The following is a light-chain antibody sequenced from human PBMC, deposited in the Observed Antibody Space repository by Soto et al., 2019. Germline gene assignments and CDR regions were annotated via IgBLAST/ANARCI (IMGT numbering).Light chain of an antibody. CDR2: DAS. J-gene: IGKJ4*01. CDR1: QSVSSY. Sequence: EIVLTQSPATLSLSPGERATLSCRASQSVSSYLAWYQQKPGQAPRLLIYDASNSATGIPARFSGSGSGTDFALTISSLKPEDFAVYYCQRRSNWPPSLTFGGGTKVEIK. CDR3: QRRSNWPPSLT. V-gene: IGKV3-11*01.